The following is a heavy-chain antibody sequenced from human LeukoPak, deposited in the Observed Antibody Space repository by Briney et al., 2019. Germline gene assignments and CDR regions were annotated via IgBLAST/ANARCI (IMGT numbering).Heavy chain of an antibody. CDR2: ISYDGSNK. CDR1: GFTFSSYG. Sequence: HPGGSLRLSCAASGFTFSSYGMHWVRQAPGKGLEWVAVISYDGSNKYYADSVKGRFTISRDNSKSTLYLQMNSLRAEDTAVYYCAKSVSGYYDYWGQGTLVTVSS. J-gene: IGHJ4*02. V-gene: IGHV3-30*18. D-gene: IGHD3-22*01. CDR3: AKSVSGYYDY.